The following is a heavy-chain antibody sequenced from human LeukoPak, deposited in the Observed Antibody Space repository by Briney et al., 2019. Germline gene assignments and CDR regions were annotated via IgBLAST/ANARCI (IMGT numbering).Heavy chain of an antibody. D-gene: IGHD3-10*01. V-gene: IGHV3-48*03. CDR3: ARHYYYGSGSYYGRDYYYGMDV. CDR1: GFTFSSYE. Sequence: GGSLRLSCAASGFTFSSYEMNWVRQAPGKGLEWVSYISSSGSTIYYADSVKGRFTISRDNAKNSLYLQMNSLRAEDTAVYYCARHYYYGSGSYYGRDYYYGMDVWGKGTTVTVSS. CDR2: ISSSGSTI. J-gene: IGHJ6*04.